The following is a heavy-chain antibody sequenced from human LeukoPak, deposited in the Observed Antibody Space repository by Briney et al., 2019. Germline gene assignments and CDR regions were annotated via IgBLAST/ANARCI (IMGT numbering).Heavy chain of an antibody. CDR2: ITTSGSTI. CDR3: ARRYCSSFICLLDY. Sequence: PGGSLRLSCAASGFIFSSYEMNWVRQAPGKGLEWVSHITTSGSTIYYADSVKGRFTISRDNAKNSVYLQMNSLRAEDTAVYYCARRYCSSFICLLDYWGQGTLVTVSS. V-gene: IGHV3-48*03. J-gene: IGHJ4*02. D-gene: IGHD2-2*01. CDR1: GFIFSSYE.